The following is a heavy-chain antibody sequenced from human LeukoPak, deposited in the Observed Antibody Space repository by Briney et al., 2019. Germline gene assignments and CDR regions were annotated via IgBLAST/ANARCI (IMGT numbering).Heavy chain of an antibody. J-gene: IGHJ4*02. CDR1: GFTFSSYW. V-gene: IGHV3-74*01. CDR2: INSDGSST. D-gene: IGHD3-10*01. Sequence: GGSLRLSCAASGFTFSSYWMHWVRQAPGKGLVWVSRINSDGSSTSYADSVRGRFTISRDNAKNTLYLQMNSLRAEDTAVYYCARGRFRVLFDYWGQGTLVTVSS. CDR3: ARGRFRVLFDY.